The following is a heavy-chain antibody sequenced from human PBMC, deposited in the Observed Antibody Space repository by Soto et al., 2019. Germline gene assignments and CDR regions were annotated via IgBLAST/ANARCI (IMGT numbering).Heavy chain of an antibody. CDR2: VHGGGST. D-gene: IGHD3-16*01. V-gene: IGHV3-53*01. Sequence: VQLVESGGGLIQPGGSLRLSCAASGFTVSNNHMTWVRQAAGKGLELVSFVHGGGSTSYADSVKGRFTISRDNSKNTLYLQRDSLRAEHTPIYYCAGRLTTAASLDCWGQGTLFTGSS. J-gene: IGHJ4*02. CDR1: GFTVSNNH. CDR3: AGRLTTAASLDC.